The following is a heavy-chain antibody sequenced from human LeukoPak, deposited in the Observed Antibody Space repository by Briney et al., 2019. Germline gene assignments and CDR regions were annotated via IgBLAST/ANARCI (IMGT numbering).Heavy chain of an antibody. CDR2: IYYSGST. CDR3: ARDSGSYPHATFDI. Sequence: PSQTLSLTCTVSGGSISSGDYYWSWIRQPPGKGLEWIGYIYYSGSTYYNPSLKSRVTISVDTSKNQFSLKLSSVTAADTAAYYCARDSGSYPHATFDIWGQGTMVTVSS. V-gene: IGHV4-30-4*08. CDR1: GGSISSGDYY. J-gene: IGHJ3*02. D-gene: IGHD1-26*01.